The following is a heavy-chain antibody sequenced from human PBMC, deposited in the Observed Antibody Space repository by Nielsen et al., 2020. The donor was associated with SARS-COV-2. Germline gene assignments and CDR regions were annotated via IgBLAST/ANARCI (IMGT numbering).Heavy chain of an antibody. D-gene: IGHD3-22*01. CDR1: GITFRGYA. CDR3: AKSPFYDSSGYKRYWYFDL. CDR2: ISGNGDST. J-gene: IGHJ2*01. Sequence: GGSLRLSCVVSGITFRGYAMSWVRQAPGKGLEWVSGISGNGDSTYYADSVKGRLTISRDNSKNTLYLQMNSLRAEDTAVYYCAKSPFYDSSGYKRYWYFDLWGRGTLVTVSS. V-gene: IGHV3-23*01.